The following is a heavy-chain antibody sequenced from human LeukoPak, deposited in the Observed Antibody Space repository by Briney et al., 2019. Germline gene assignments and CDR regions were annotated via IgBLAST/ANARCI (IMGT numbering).Heavy chain of an antibody. D-gene: IGHD2/OR15-2a*01. CDR1: GGTFSSYA. J-gene: IGHJ6*02. CDR3: ARDRNIVAFMDV. CDR2: IIPIFGTA. Sequence: ASVKVSCKASGGTFSSYAISWVRQAPGQGLEWMGGIIPIFGTANYAQKFQGRVTIAADESTSTAYMELSSLRSEDTAVYYCARDRNIVAFMDVWGQGTTVTVSS. V-gene: IGHV1-69*13.